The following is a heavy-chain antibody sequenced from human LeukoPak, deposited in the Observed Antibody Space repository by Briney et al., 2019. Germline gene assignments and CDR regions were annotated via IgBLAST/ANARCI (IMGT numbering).Heavy chain of an antibody. CDR3: ARGGLLNWFDP. CDR1: GDSFSSVSYY. J-gene: IGHJ5*02. D-gene: IGHD1-26*01. CDR2: IYATGST. Sequence: PSETLSHTCTVSGDSFSSVSYYWSWIRQPAGKGLEWIGRIYATGSTNYNPSLKSRVTISVDTSKNQFSLKLSSVTAADTAVYYCARGGLLNWFDPWGQGTLVTVSS. V-gene: IGHV4-61*02.